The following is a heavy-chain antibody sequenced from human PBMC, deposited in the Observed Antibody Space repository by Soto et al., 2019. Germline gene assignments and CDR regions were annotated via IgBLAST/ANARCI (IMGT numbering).Heavy chain of an antibody. V-gene: IGHV3-53*01. J-gene: IGHJ4*02. Sequence: EVQLLESGGGLIQPGGSLRLSCAASGFTVSSNDMSWVRQAPGKGLEWVSGIYSSGSTSYVDSVKGRFTISRDNSKNTLYLQMNSLRVEDTAVYYCASRPPFDYWGQGTLVTVSS. CDR2: IYSSGST. CDR1: GFTVSSND. CDR3: ASRPPFDY.